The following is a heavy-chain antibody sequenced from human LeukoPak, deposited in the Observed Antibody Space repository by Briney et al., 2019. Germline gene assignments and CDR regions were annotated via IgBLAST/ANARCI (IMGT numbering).Heavy chain of an antibody. CDR1: GYTFTSNY. CDR3: ARDQEGFDY. J-gene: IGHJ4*02. V-gene: IGHV1-46*01. CDR2: IYPRDGST. Sequence: ATVKVSCKAAGYTFTSNYIHWVRQAPGQGLEWMGMIYPRDGSTSYAQKFQGRVTVTRDTSTSTVHMELSGLRSEDTAVYYCARDQEGFDYWGQGTLVTVSS.